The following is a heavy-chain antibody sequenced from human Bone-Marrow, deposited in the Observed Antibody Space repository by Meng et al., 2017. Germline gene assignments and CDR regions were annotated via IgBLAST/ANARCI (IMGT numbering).Heavy chain of an antibody. D-gene: IGHD1-26*01. CDR2: IWYDGSNK. V-gene: IGHV3-33*01. Sequence: QVELGECGGGGVQPGRSLRLSCAASGFTFSSYGMHWVRQAPGKGLEWVAVIWYDGSNKYYADSVKGRFTISRDNSKNTLYLQMNSLRAEDTAVYYCARDSGGGSYYFDYWGQGTLVTVSS. J-gene: IGHJ4*02. CDR3: ARDSGGGSYYFDY. CDR1: GFTFSSYG.